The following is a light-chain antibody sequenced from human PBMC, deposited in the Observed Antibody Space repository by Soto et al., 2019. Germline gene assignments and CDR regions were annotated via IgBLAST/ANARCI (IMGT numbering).Light chain of an antibody. CDR2: DTS. CDR1: QSVSSN. Sequence: EIVMTQSPATLSVSPGERATLSCGASQSVSSNLAWYQQKPGQAPRLLIYDTSTRATGIPARFSGGGSGTEFTLTISSLQSEDFAVYYCQQYNNWPRTFGQGTKVEIK. V-gene: IGKV3-15*01. J-gene: IGKJ1*01. CDR3: QQYNNWPRT.